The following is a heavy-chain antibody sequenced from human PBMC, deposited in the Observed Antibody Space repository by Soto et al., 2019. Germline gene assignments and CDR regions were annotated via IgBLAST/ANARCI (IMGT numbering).Heavy chain of an antibody. CDR3: ARDGVAVTTGISGY. Sequence: QVPLVQSGAEVKKPGASVRVSCKASGYTFTSYAISWVRQAPGQGLEWMGWISAYNGNIKYAQKFQGRVTMTTDTSTSTAYMELRSLRSDDTAVYYCARDGVAVTTGISGYWGQGTLVTVSS. V-gene: IGHV1-18*01. CDR1: GYTFTSYA. CDR2: ISAYNGNI. J-gene: IGHJ4*02. D-gene: IGHD4-4*01.